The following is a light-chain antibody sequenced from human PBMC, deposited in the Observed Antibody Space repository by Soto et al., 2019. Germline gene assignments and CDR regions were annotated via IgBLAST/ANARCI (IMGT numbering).Light chain of an antibody. V-gene: IGKV3-11*02. CDR3: QQRRNWVS. Sequence: VLTQSPDTLSLSPGERAILSCRATETVGSNLAWFQQKPGQTPRLLIYDTSTRVPGIPARFRGTGYGRDFTLTISSLEPEDFAVYFCQQRRNWVSFGPGTRL. J-gene: IGKJ3*01. CDR1: ETVGSN. CDR2: DTS.